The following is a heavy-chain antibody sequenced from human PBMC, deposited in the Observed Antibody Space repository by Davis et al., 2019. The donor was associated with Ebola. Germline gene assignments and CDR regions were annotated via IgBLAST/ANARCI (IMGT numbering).Heavy chain of an antibody. V-gene: IGHV4-59*12. CDR1: GGSISSYY. CDR2: IYYSGST. Sequence: SETLSLTCTVSGGSISSYYWSWIRQPPGKGLEWIGYIYYSGSTNYNPSLKSRVTISVDTSKNQFSLKLSSVTAADTAVYYCARGLNYDILTWFYFDPWGQGTLVTVSS. D-gene: IGHD3-9*01. CDR3: ARGLNYDILTWFYFDP. J-gene: IGHJ5*02.